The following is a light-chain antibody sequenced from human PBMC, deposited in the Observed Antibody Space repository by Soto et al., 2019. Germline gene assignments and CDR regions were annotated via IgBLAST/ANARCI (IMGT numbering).Light chain of an antibody. CDR3: AAWDDSLNGVV. J-gene: IGLJ2*01. CDR1: SSNIGTNT. V-gene: IGLV1-44*01. CDR2: SND. Sequence: QSVLTQPPSASGTPGQRVTISCSGSSSNIGTNTVNWYQQLPRTAPKLLIYSNDQRPSGVPDRFSASKSGTSASLAISGLQSADEADYYCAAWDDSLNGVVCGGGTKLTVL.